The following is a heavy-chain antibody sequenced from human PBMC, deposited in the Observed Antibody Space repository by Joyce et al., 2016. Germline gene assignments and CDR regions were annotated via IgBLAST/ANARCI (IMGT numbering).Heavy chain of an antibody. V-gene: IGHV3-7*01. CDR3: ARGGFYEPPDY. CDR1: GFTLGRYW. Sequence: EVQLVESGGGLVQPGGSLTLSCVASGFTLGRYWMSWVRQAPGKGLEWVANIKPDGREKYFVESVKGRVTISRENAKDSLYLQMNSVRIEDMAGYYCARGGFYEPPDYWGQGTLVTVSS. D-gene: IGHD3-3*01. J-gene: IGHJ4*02. CDR2: IKPDGREK.